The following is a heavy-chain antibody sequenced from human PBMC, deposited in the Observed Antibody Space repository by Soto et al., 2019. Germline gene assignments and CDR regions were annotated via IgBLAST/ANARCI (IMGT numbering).Heavy chain of an antibody. CDR3: ARHAPYCSSTSHCAYGMDV. D-gene: IGHD2-2*01. CDR1: GGSISSYY. J-gene: IGHJ6*02. Sequence: QVQLQESGPGLVKPSETLSLTCTVSGGSISSYYWSWIRQPPGKGLEWIGYIYYSGTTSYNPSLXGRVPIPVDTPXXXFXXKLSSVTAADTAVYYCARHAPYCSSTSHCAYGMDVWGQGTTVTVSS. V-gene: IGHV4-59*08. CDR2: IYYSGTT.